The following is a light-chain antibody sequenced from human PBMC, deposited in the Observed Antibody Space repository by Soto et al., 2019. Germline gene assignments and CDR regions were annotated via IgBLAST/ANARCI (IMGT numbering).Light chain of an antibody. CDR2: RDS. CDR1: NIGSKI. Sequence: SYELTQPLSVSVALGQTARISCGGNNIGSKIVHWYQQKPGQAPVLVIHRDSNRPSGIPERFSGSNSGNTATLTISRAQAGDEADYYCQVWDSSTGVFGTGTKLTVL. CDR3: QVWDSSTGV. J-gene: IGLJ1*01. V-gene: IGLV3-9*01.